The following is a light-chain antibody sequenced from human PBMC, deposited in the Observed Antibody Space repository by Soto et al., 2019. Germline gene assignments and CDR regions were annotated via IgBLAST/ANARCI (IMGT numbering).Light chain of an antibody. CDR3: QQYNDWPRT. CDR1: QSVANN. V-gene: IGKV3-15*01. J-gene: IGKJ1*01. CDR2: GAS. Sequence: EIVMTHSPVTLSLSPGDRATLSCRASQSVANNLAWFQQRPGQAPRLLVYGASATATGIPARFSGSGSGTEFTLTISSLQSEDFAVYYCQQYNDWPRTFGQGTKVEIK.